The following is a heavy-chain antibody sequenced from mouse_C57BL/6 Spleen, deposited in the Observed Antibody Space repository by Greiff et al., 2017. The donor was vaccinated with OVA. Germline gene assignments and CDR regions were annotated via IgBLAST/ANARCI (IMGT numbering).Heavy chain of an antibody. V-gene: IGHV5-17*01. CDR1: GFTFSDYG. D-gene: IGHD1-1*01. J-gene: IGHJ1*03. Sequence: EVQLVESGGGLVKPGGSLKLSCAASGFTFSDYGMHWVRQAPEKGLEWVAYISSGSSTIYYAATVKGRFTISRDNAKNTLFLQMTSLRSEDTAMYYCARAYYGSSYKYFDVWGTGTTVTVSS. CDR3: ARAYYGSSYKYFDV. CDR2: ISSGSSTI.